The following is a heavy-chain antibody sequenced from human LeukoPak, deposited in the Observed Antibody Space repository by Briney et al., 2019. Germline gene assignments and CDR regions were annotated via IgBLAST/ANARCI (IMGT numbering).Heavy chain of an antibody. Sequence: PGGSLRLSCAASGFTFSSYAMSWVRQAPGKGLEWVSAIRGSGGSTYYADSVKGRFTISRDNSKNTLYLQMNSLRAEDTAVYYCAKDRLKLGHWYFDLWGRGTLVTVSS. V-gene: IGHV3-23*01. CDR1: GFTFSSYA. D-gene: IGHD7-27*01. J-gene: IGHJ2*01. CDR2: IRGSGGST. CDR3: AKDRLKLGHWYFDL.